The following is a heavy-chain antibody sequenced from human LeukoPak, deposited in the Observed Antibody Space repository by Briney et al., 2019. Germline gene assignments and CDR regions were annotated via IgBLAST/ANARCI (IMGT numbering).Heavy chain of an antibody. CDR3: AIYGNSGCHLIDY. CDR1: GFTFTTNA. V-gene: IGHV3-23*01. J-gene: IGHJ4*02. D-gene: IGHD6-19*01. CDR2: ISGRTGAT. Sequence: GGSLRLSCAASGFTFTTNAMSWVRQAPGKGLEWVSAISGRTGATYYADSEKGRFTISRDNSKSTLYLQMDSLRAEDTAVYYCAIYGNSGCHLIDYWGQGTLVTVSS.